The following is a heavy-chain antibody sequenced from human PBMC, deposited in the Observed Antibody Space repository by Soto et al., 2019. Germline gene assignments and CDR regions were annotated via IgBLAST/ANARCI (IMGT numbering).Heavy chain of an antibody. CDR1: EFTFSGRS. Sequence: EVQLVESGGGLVQPGGSLRLSCAASEFTFSGRSVHWVRQAPGKRLVWVSGIDKVGTDSTYADSVKGRFTSSRDNAKNTVYLQMNSLRVEDTAVYYCASVWFGPDVWGKGTTVTVSS. J-gene: IGHJ6*03. CDR3: ASVWFGPDV. CDR2: IDKVGTDS. D-gene: IGHD3-10*01. V-gene: IGHV3-74*01.